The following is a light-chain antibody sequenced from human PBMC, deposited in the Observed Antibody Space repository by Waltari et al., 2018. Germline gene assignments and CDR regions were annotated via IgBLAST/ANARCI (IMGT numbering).Light chain of an antibody. CDR3: QQYYNTPPT. CDR1: QSVLYTSNNKNY. Sequence: DIVMTQSPDSLAVSLGERATINCKSSQSVLYTSNNKNYLAWYQQKPGQHPKLLISWASTRESGVPDRFSGSGSGTDFTLTISSLQAEDVAVYHCQQYYNTPPTFGQGTKVEIK. V-gene: IGKV4-1*01. J-gene: IGKJ1*01. CDR2: WAS.